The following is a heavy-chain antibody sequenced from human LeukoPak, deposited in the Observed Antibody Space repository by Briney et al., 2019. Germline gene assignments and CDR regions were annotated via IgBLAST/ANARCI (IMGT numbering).Heavy chain of an antibody. CDR1: GFTFSSYS. J-gene: IGHJ4*02. Sequence: GGSLGLSCAASGFTFSSYSMNWVRQAPGKGLEWVSYISSSSSTIYYADSVKGRFTISRDNAKNSLYLQMNSLRAEDTAVYYCARDDGSGYQEFYFDYWGQGTLVTVSS. D-gene: IGHD3-22*01. CDR2: ISSSSSTI. CDR3: ARDDGSGYQEFYFDY. V-gene: IGHV3-48*01.